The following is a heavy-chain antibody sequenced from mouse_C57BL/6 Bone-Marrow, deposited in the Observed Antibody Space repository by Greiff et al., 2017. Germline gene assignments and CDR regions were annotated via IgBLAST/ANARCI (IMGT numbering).Heavy chain of an antibody. Sequence: EVKLMEPGGGLVKPGGSLKLSCAASGFTFSSYAMSWVRQTPGQRLEWVATISDGGSCTYYPDNVKGRFTISRDNAKNNRYLQMSHLKSEDTAMXYCARDNGLLRDYWGQGTTLTVSS. V-gene: IGHV5-4*01. CDR2: ISDGGSCT. CDR1: GFTFSSYA. D-gene: IGHD1-1*01. J-gene: IGHJ4*01. CDR3: ARDNGLLRDY.